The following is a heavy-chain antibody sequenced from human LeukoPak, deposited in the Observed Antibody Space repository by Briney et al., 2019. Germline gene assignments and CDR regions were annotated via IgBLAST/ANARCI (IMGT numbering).Heavy chain of an antibody. CDR3: ARAPHYYDSSGYYKYYYYYGMDV. Sequence: PSETLSLTCTVSGGPISSYYWSWMRQPPGKGLEGSGYIYYWGYSNYNPSLKSRVTISVDTSKNQFSLKLSSVTAADTAVYYCARAPHYYDSSGYYKYYYYYGMDVWGQGTTVTVSS. J-gene: IGHJ6*02. D-gene: IGHD3-22*01. V-gene: IGHV4-59*01. CDR2: IYYWGYS. CDR1: GGPISSYY.